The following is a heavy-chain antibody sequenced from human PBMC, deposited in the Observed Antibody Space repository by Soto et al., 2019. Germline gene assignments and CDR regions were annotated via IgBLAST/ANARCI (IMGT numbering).Heavy chain of an antibody. V-gene: IGHV4-31*03. Sequence: SETLSLTCTVSGGSISSGGYYWSWIRQHPGKGLEWIGYIYYSGSTYYNPSLKSRVTISVDTSKNQFSLNLFSVTAADTAVYYCARDKRITIFGVVSPLYYYYGMDVWGQGTTVTVSS. D-gene: IGHD3-3*01. CDR3: ARDKRITIFGVVSPLYYYYGMDV. CDR1: GGSISSGGYY. J-gene: IGHJ6*02. CDR2: IYYSGST.